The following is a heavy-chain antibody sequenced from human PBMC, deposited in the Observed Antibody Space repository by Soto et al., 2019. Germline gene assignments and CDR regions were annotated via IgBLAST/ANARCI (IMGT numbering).Heavy chain of an antibody. CDR3: ARWKLEVYTMRSYYHGMDV. D-gene: IGHD2-8*01. CDR2: INHSGST. J-gene: IGHJ6*02. CDR1: GGSFSGYY. Sequence: SETLSLTCAVYGGSFSGYYWSWIRQPPGKGLEWIGEINHSGSTNYNPSLKSRVTISVDTSKNQFSLKVNSVTAADTAVYYCARWKLEVYTMRSYYHGMDVWGQGTTVTVS. V-gene: IGHV4-34*01.